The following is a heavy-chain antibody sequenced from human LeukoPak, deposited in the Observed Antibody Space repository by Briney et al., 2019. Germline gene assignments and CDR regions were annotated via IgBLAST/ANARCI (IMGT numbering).Heavy chain of an antibody. CDR3: AKAETTTPLGTWYFDY. CDR2: IYYSGST. D-gene: IGHD4-17*01. Sequence: PSETLSLTCTAPGGSISSGDYYWSWIRQPPGKGLEWIGYIYYSGSTYYNPSLKSRVTISVDTSKNQFSLKLSSVTAADTAVYYCAKAETTTPLGTWYFDYWGQGTLVTVSS. V-gene: IGHV4-30-4*01. CDR1: GGSISSGDYY. J-gene: IGHJ4*02.